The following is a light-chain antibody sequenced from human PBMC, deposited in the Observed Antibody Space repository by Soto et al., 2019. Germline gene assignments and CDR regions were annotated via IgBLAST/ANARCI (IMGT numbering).Light chain of an antibody. CDR1: SSNIGSNT. J-gene: IGLJ1*01. V-gene: IGLV1-44*01. CDR2: SNN. CDR3: AAWDDSLNGGV. Sequence: QSVLTQPPSASRTPGQRVTIACSVSSSNIGSNTVNWYQQLPGTAPKLLIYSNNQRPSGVPDRFSGSKSGTSASLAISGLQSEDEADYYCAAWDDSLNGGVFGTGTKVTVL.